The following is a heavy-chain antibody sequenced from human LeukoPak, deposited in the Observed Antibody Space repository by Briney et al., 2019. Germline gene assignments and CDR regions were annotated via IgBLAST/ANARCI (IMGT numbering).Heavy chain of an antibody. Sequence: GESLKISCKGSGSNFNTDWIGWVRQMPGKGLEWMGIIYPGDSDTKYSPSFQGQVTISADKSISTAYLQWRSPKASDTAMYYCARLHYDSSGYRNYFEYWGQGTLVTVSS. J-gene: IGHJ4*02. CDR1: GSNFNTDW. V-gene: IGHV5-51*01. CDR2: IYPGDSDT. CDR3: ARLHYDSSGYRNYFEY. D-gene: IGHD3-22*01.